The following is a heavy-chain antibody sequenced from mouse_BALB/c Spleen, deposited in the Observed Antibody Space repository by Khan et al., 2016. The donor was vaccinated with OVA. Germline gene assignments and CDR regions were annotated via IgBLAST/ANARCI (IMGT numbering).Heavy chain of an antibody. CDR2: ISNGGGST. CDR3: ARQLYGAMDY. Sequence: EVELVESGGGLVQPGGSLKLSCATSGFTFGDYYMYWVRQTPEKRLEWVAYISNGGGSTYYPDTVQGRFTISRDNAKNILYLHMSRLKSEDTAMYFCARQLYGAMDYWGQGTSVTVSS. J-gene: IGHJ4*01. CDR1: GFTFGDYY. D-gene: IGHD2-12*01. V-gene: IGHV5-12*02.